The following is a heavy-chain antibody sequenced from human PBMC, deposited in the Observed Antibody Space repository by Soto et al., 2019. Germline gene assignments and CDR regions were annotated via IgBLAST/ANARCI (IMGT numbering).Heavy chain of an antibody. CDR3: ATEDGVYYYYYMDV. CDR1: GFTFSDYY. V-gene: IGHV3-11*01. J-gene: IGHJ6*03. Sequence: QVQLVESGGGLVKPGGSLRLSCAASGFTFSDYYMSWIRQAPGKGLEWVSYISSSGSTIYYADYVKGRFTISRDNAKKSLQLQKNSLLADDTAVYYCATEDGVYYYYYMDVWGKGTTVTVSS. CDR2: ISSSGSTI. D-gene: IGHD3-10*01.